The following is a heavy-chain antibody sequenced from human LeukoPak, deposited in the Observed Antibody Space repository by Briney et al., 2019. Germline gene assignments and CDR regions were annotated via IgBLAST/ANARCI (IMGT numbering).Heavy chain of an antibody. CDR1: GFTFSKAW. CDR2: IKSKTHGGTT. CDR3: TTEEVSGYYTSWLDP. V-gene: IGHV3-15*01. Sequence: GGSLRLSCAASGFTFSKAWMTWVRQAPGKGLEWVGRIKSKTHGGTTDYAAPVKGRFTISRDDSRNTLYLQMNSLKNEDTAVYYCTTEEVSGYYTSWLDPWGQGTLVTVSS. J-gene: IGHJ5*02. D-gene: IGHD3-3*01.